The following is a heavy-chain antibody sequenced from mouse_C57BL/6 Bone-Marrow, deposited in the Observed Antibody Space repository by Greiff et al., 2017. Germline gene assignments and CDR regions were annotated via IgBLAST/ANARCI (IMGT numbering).Heavy chain of an antibody. CDR1: GFSLTSYG. CDR3: ARKRDYDYDEEYFDV. D-gene: IGHD2-4*01. CDR2: IWSGGST. V-gene: IGHV2-2*01. J-gene: IGHJ1*03. Sequence: QVQLQQSGPGLVQPSQSLSITCTVSGFSLTSYGVHWVRQSPGKGLEWLGVIWSGGSTDYNAAFISRLSISKDNSKSQVFFKMNSLQADDTAIYYCARKRDYDYDEEYFDVWGTGTTVTVSS.